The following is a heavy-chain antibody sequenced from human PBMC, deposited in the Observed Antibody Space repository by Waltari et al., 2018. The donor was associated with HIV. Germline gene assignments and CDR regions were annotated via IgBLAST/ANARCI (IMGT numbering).Heavy chain of an antibody. CDR2: ISSSSSTI. D-gene: IGHD3-16*01. Sequence: EVQLVESGGGLVQPGGSLRLSCAASGFTFSSYSMNWVRQAPGKGLEWVSYISSSSSTIVYADSVKGRFTISRDNAKNSLYLQMNSLRDEDTAVYYCARGAWMDLEEGYYGMDVWGQGTTVTVSS. V-gene: IGHV3-48*02. CDR1: GFTFSSYS. CDR3: ARGAWMDLEEGYYGMDV. J-gene: IGHJ6*02.